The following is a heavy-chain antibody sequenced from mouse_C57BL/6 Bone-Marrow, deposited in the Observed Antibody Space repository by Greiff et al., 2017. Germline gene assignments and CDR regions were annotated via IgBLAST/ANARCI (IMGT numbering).Heavy chain of an antibody. D-gene: IGHD1-1*01. CDR2: ISDGGSYT. V-gene: IGHV5-4*01. CDR3: ARDLYYGLDY. J-gene: IGHJ2*01. CDR1: GFTFSSYA. Sequence: EVKLVESGGGLVKPGGSLKLSCAASGFTFSSYAMSWVRQTPEKRLEWVATISDGGSYTYYPDNVKGRFTISRDNAKNNLYLQMSHLKSEDTAMYYCARDLYYGLDYWGQGNTLTVSS.